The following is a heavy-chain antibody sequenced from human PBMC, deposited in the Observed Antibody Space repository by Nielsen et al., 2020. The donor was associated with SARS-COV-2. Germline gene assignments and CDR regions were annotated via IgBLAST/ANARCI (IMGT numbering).Heavy chain of an antibody. Sequence: GESLKISCAASGFTFSTYGIHWVRQAPGKGLEWVATISYDGSDEHYADSVKGRFTISRDNSKSTLYLQMNSLRPEDTAVYYCAALGEMLLILSYGMDVWGQGTTVTVSS. CDR3: AALGEMLLILSYGMDV. J-gene: IGHJ6*02. CDR2: ISYDGSDE. CDR1: GFTFSTYG. V-gene: IGHV3-30*03. D-gene: IGHD3-22*01.